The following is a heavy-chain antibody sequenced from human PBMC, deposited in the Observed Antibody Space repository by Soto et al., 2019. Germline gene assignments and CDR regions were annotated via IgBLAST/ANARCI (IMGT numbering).Heavy chain of an antibody. Sequence: PGGSLRLSCAASGFTFSYGIHWLRQAPGKGLEWVAYISYDSSNKFYGDSVKGRFTISRDNSKNSLYLQMNSLRAEDTAVYYCARDPLRVPAAISWFDPWGQGTLVTVSS. CDR1: GFTFSYG. J-gene: IGHJ5*02. V-gene: IGHV3-30*03. CDR2: ISYDSSNK. D-gene: IGHD2-2*02. CDR3: ARDPLRVPAAISWFDP.